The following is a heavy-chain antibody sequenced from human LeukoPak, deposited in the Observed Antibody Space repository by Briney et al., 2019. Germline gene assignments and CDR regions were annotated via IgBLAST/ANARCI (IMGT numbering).Heavy chain of an antibody. CDR1: GYTFTSYG. V-gene: IGHV1-18*01. J-gene: IGHJ4*02. Sequence: ASVKVSCKASGYTFTSYGISWVRQAPGQGLEWMGWISAYNGNTNYAQKLQGRVTMATDTSTSTAYMELRSRRSDGTAVYYCARGVGGIVAAAFDYWGQGTLVTVSS. D-gene: IGHD6-13*01. CDR2: ISAYNGNT. CDR3: ARGVGGIVAAAFDY.